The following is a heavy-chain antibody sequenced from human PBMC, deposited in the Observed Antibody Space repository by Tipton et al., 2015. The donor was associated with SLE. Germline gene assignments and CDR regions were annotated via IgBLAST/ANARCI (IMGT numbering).Heavy chain of an antibody. CDR3: ARDGSTRGLVKDY. Sequence: SLRLSCAASGFTFSSYWMHWVRQAPGKGLVWVSRINSDGSSTNYADSVKGRFTISRDNAKNTLYLQMNSLRAEDTAVYYCARDGSTRGLVKDYWGQGTLVTVSS. CDR1: GFTFSSYW. D-gene: IGHD6-19*01. J-gene: IGHJ4*02. V-gene: IGHV3-74*01. CDR2: INSDGSST.